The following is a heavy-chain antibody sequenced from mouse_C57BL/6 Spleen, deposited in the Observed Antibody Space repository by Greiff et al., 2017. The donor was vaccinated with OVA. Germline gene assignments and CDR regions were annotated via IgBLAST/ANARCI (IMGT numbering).Heavy chain of an antibody. Sequence: QVQLKESGAELVKPGASVKISCKASGYAFSSYWMNWVKQRPGKGLEWIGQIYPGDGDTNYNGKFQGKATLTADKSSSTAYMQLSSLTSEDSAVYFCARGGTNWDEGFAYWGQGTLVTVSA. CDR3: ARGGTNWDEGFAY. D-gene: IGHD4-1*02. CDR2: IYPGDGDT. J-gene: IGHJ3*01. CDR1: GYAFSSYW. V-gene: IGHV1-80*01.